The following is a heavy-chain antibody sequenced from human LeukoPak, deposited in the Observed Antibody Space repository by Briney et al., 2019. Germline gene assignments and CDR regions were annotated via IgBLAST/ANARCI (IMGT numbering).Heavy chain of an antibody. CDR1: GFTFSSYS. V-gene: IGHV3-48*02. Sequence: GGSLRLSCAASGFTFSSYSMNWVRQAPGKGLEWVSYISSSSSTIYYADSVKGRFTISRDNAKNSLYLQMNSLRDEDTAVYYCARDLQFEADYGDYGAFDTWGQGTMVTVSS. J-gene: IGHJ3*02. CDR3: ARDLQFEADYGDYGAFDT. CDR2: ISSSSSTI. D-gene: IGHD4-17*01.